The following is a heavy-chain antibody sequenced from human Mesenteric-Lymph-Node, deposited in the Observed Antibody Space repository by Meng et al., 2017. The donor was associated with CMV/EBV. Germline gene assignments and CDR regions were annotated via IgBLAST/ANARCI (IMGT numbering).Heavy chain of an antibody. Sequence: GGSLRLSCAASGFTFSNYEISWVRQAPGKGLEWVSYISTSGRNKHYADSVRGRFTISRDNAKNSLYLQMNSLRAEDTAIYYCARGGLIYSDYWGQGALVTVSS. CDR2: ISTSGRNK. V-gene: IGHV3-48*03. CDR1: GFTFSNYE. CDR3: ARGGLIYSDY. J-gene: IGHJ4*02. D-gene: IGHD2/OR15-2a*01.